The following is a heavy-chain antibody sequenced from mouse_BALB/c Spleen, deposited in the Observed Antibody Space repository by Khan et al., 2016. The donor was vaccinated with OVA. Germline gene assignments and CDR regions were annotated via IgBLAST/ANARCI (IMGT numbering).Heavy chain of an antibody. Sequence: QIQLVQSGPGLKKPGETVKISCKASGYTFRNNGMNWVKQTPGKGLKWMGWINTYTGDPTYADDFKGRFAFSLETSADTAYLQINNLKNEDTATYFCARVGYNGTMDSWGQGTSVTVSS. CDR2: INTYTGDP. J-gene: IGHJ4*01. V-gene: IGHV9-3-1*01. CDR1: GYTFRNNG. D-gene: IGHD2-14*01. CDR3: ARVGYNGTMDS.